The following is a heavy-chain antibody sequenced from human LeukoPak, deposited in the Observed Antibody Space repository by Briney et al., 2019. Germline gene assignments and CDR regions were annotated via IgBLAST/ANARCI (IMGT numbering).Heavy chain of an antibody. Sequence: PGGSLRLSCAASGFTFSSYAMHWVRQAPGKGLEWVAVISYDGSNKYYADSVKGRFTISRDNSKNTLYLQMNSLRAEDTAVYYCARDLWDAGRDYWGQGTLVTVSS. J-gene: IGHJ4*02. D-gene: IGHD3-16*01. CDR1: GFTFSSYA. V-gene: IGHV3-30-3*01. CDR2: ISYDGSNK. CDR3: ARDLWDAGRDY.